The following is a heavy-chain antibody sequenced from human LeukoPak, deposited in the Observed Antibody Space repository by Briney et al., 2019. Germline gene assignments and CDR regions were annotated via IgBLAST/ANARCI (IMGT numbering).Heavy chain of an antibody. Sequence: ASVKVSCKASGYTFTGYYMHWVRQAPGQGLEWMGWINPNSGGTNYAQRFQGRVTMTRDTSISTAYMELSRLRSDDTAVYYCARGPSSWYYFDYWGQGTLVTVSS. CDR2: INPNSGGT. D-gene: IGHD6-13*01. V-gene: IGHV1-2*02. CDR3: ARGPSSWYYFDY. CDR1: GYTFTGYY. J-gene: IGHJ4*02.